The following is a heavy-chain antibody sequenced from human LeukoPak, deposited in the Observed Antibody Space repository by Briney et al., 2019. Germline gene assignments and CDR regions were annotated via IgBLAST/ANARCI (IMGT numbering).Heavy chain of an antibody. J-gene: IGHJ5*02. CDR1: GGSISSYY. Sequence: SETLSLTCTVSGGSISSYYWSWIRQPPGKGLEWIGSIYYSGSTYYNPSLKSRVTISVDTSKNQFSLKLSSVTAADTAVYYCARVGIAAAGTGWFDPWGQGTLVTVSS. D-gene: IGHD6-13*01. CDR2: IYYSGST. CDR3: ARVGIAAAGTGWFDP. V-gene: IGHV4-59*12.